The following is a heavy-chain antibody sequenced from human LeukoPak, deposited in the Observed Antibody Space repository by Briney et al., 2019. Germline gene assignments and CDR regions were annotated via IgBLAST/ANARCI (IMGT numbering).Heavy chain of an antibody. Sequence: SETLSLTCAVYGGSFNGYYWTWIRQPPGKGLEWIGEIIDTGSTKYNSSLKSRVTISVDTSKNQFSLSLDSVTAADTPVYYCARGLASGYPPIPFDYWGQGTLVTVSS. CDR3: ARGLASGYPPIPFDY. CDR1: GGSFNGYY. J-gene: IGHJ4*02. V-gene: IGHV4-34*12. D-gene: IGHD3-3*01. CDR2: IIDTGST.